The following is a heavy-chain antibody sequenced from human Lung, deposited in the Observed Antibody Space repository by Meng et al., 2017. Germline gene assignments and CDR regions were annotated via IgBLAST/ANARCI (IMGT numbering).Heavy chain of an antibody. D-gene: IGHD4-23*01. CDR1: GGSISSGSYY. CDR2: IYTSGST. J-gene: IGHJ4*02. Sequence: VRQQESGPGVVKPSQTLSRTCTFSGGSISSGSYYWSWIRQPAGKGLEWIGRIYTSGSTNYNPSLKSRVTISVDTSKNQFSLKLSSVTAADTAVYYCARVSYGGPMDYWGQGTLVTVSS. V-gene: IGHV4-61*02. CDR3: ARVSYGGPMDY.